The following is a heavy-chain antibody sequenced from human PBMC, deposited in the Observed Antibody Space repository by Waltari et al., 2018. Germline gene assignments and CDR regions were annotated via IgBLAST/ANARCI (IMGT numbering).Heavy chain of an antibody. J-gene: IGHJ4*02. Sequence: EVQLVESGGGLVKPGGSLRLSCAASGFTFSNAWMSWVRQAPGKGLEWVGRIKSKTEGGTTDYAAPVKGRFTISRDDSKNTLYLQMNSLKTEDTAVYYCTTAAGSGYIYTDDYWGQGTLVTVSS. CDR1: GFTFSNAW. V-gene: IGHV3-15*01. D-gene: IGHD3-3*01. CDR2: IKSKTEGGTT. CDR3: TTAAGSGYIYTDDY.